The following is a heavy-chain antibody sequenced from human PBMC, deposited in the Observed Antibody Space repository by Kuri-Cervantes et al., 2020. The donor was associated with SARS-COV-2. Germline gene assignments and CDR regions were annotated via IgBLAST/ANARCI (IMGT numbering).Heavy chain of an antibody. V-gene: IGHV3-30-3*01. CDR2: ISYDGSNK. CDR1: GFTFSSYA. D-gene: IGHD4-11*01. CDR3: ASRTVTTGYYYGMDV. J-gene: IGHJ6*02. Sequence: GESLKISCAASGFTFSSYAMHWVRQAPGKGPEWVAVISYDGSNKYYADSVKGRFTISRDNSKNTLYLQMNSLRAEDTAVYYCASRTVTTGYYYGMDVWGQGTTVTVSS.